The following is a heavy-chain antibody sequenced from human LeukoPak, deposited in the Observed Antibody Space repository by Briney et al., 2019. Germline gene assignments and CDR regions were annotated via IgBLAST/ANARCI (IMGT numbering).Heavy chain of an antibody. CDR3: AIDQPVAGVSNFDS. D-gene: IGHD6-19*01. V-gene: IGHV7-4-1*02. CDR2: VNPNTGNP. CDR1: GYTFTRYA. Sequence: ASVTVSCTASGYTFTRYAMNWLRQAPGQGLEWMGWVNPNTGNPTYAQAFTGRFVFSLDTSVSTAYLQISSLNTEDTAVYYCAIDQPVAGVSNFDSWGQGTLVTVSS. J-gene: IGHJ4*02.